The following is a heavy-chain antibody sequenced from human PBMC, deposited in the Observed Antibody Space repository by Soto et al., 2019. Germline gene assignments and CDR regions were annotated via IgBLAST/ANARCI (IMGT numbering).Heavy chain of an antibody. CDR1: GFTFSSYS. CDR2: ISSSSSYI. CDR3: ARASYDDSSGYFFQGAWFDP. D-gene: IGHD3-22*01. Sequence: GGSLRLSCAASGFTFSSYSMNWVRQAPGKGLEWVSSISSSSSYIYYADSVKGRFTISRDNAKNSLYLQMNSLRAEDTAVYYCARASYDDSSGYFFQGAWFDPWGQGTLVTVSS. J-gene: IGHJ5*02. V-gene: IGHV3-21*01.